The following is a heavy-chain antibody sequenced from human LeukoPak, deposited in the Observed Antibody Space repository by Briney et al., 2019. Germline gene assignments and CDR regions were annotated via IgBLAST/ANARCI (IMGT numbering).Heavy chain of an antibody. V-gene: IGHV3-23*01. CDR3: ATSKASYYYDSSGYGESYYFDY. CDR2: ISGSGGST. J-gene: IGHJ4*02. D-gene: IGHD3-22*01. Sequence: GGSLRLSCAASGFTFSSYGMSWVRQAPGKGLEWVSAISGSGGSTYYADSVKGRFTISRDNSKNTLYLQMNSLRAEDTAVYYCATSKASYYYDSSGYGESYYFDYWGQGTLVTVSS. CDR1: GFTFSSYG.